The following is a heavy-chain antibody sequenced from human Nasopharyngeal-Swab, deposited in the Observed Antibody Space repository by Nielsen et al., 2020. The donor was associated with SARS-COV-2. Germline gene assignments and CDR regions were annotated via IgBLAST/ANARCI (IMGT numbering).Heavy chain of an antibody. CDR3: ARGSYSSGWHTTDDAFDI. CDR2: INAGNGNT. CDR1: GYTFTSYA. J-gene: IGHJ3*02. D-gene: IGHD6-19*01. Sequence: ASVKVSCKASGYTFTSYAMHWVRQAPGQRLEWMGWINAGNGNTNYSQKFQGRVTITRDTSASTAYMELSSLRSEDTAVYYCARGSYSSGWHTTDDAFDIWGQGTMVTVSS. V-gene: IGHV1-3*01.